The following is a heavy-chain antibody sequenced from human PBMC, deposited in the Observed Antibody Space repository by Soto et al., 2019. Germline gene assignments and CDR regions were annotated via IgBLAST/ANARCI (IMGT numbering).Heavy chain of an antibody. Sequence: ASVKVSCKASGGTFSSYTISWVRQAPGQGLEWMGRIIPILGIANYAQKFQGRVTITADKSTSTAYMELSSLRSEDTAVYYCARGTRAAYHDAFDIWGQGTMVTVSS. CDR1: GGTFSSYT. D-gene: IGHD2-15*01. CDR2: IIPILGIA. CDR3: ARGTRAAYHDAFDI. V-gene: IGHV1-69*02. J-gene: IGHJ3*02.